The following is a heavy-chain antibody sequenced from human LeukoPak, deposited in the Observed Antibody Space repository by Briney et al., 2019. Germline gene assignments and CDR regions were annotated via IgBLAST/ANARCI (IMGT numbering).Heavy chain of an antibody. CDR2: VYYPGTT. D-gene: IGHD3-10*01. V-gene: IGHV4-39*01. Sequence: SETLSLTCTVSGVSISAIPYYWGWIRKPPGKGLERIGSVYYPGTTYYNPSLKTRVTISVDTSKSQFSLKLTSVTAADTAVYFCARSHFYGSGVDSWGQGTLVTVSS. CDR3: ARSHFYGSGVDS. CDR1: GVSISAIPYY. J-gene: IGHJ5*01.